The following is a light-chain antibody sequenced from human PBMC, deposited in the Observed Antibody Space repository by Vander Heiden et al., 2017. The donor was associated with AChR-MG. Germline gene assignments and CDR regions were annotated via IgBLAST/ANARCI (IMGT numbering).Light chain of an antibody. CDR2: AAS. CDR3: QQRYSTPIT. CDR1: QSISSY. Sequence: DIQMTQSPSSLSASVGDRVTITCRASQSISSYLNWYQQKPGKAPKLLIYAASSLQSPVPSRFSGSGSGTDFTLTIIRRQPEDFATYYCQQRYSTPITFGQGTRLEIK. J-gene: IGKJ5*01. V-gene: IGKV1-39*01.